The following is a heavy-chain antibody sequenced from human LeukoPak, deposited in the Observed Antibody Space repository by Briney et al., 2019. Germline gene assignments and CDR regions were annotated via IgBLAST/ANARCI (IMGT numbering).Heavy chain of an antibody. CDR1: GFTFSGSA. J-gene: IGHJ4*02. V-gene: IGHV3-73*01. CDR3: TRLRIVGAIYYFDY. D-gene: IGHD1-26*01. CDR2: IRSKANSYAT. Sequence: GGSLRLSCAASGFTFSGSAMHWVRQASGKGLEWVGRIRSKANSYATAYAASVKGRFTISRDDSKNTAYLQMSSLKTEDTAVYYCTRLRIVGAIYYFDYWGQGTLVPVSS.